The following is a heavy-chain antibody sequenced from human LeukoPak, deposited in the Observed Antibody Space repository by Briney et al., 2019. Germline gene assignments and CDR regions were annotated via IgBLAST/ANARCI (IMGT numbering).Heavy chain of an antibody. V-gene: IGHV3-30*04. Sequence: GRSLILSCAASGFTFSSYAMHWVRQAPGKGLEWVAVISYDGSNKYYADSVKGRFTISRDNSKNTLYLQMNSLRAEDTAVYYCARSIAAAVPSNDYWGQGTLVTVSS. D-gene: IGHD6-13*01. CDR1: GFTFSSYA. J-gene: IGHJ4*02. CDR2: ISYDGSNK. CDR3: ARSIAAAVPSNDY.